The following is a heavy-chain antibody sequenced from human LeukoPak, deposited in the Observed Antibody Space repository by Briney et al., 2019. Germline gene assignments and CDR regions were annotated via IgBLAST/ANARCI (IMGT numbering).Heavy chain of an antibody. CDR3: TKEGYSDGFDY. CDR1: GFTFDDYA. D-gene: IGHD1-1*01. CDR2: ISWNSGSI. J-gene: IGHJ4*02. Sequence: GRSLRLSCAASGFTFDDYALHWVRQAPGKGLEWVSGISWNSGSIGYADSVKGRFTISRDNAKKSLYLQMNSLRAEDMALYYCTKEGYSDGFDYWGQGTLVTVSS. V-gene: IGHV3-9*03.